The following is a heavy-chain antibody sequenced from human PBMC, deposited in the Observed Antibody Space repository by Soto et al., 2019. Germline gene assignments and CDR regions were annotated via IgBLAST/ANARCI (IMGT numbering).Heavy chain of an antibody. J-gene: IGHJ6*02. D-gene: IGHD3-3*01. CDR1: GFTFSSYS. CDR2: ISSSSSTI. Sequence: ESGGGLVQPGGSLRLSCAASGFTFSSYSMNWVRQAPGKGLEWVSYISSSSSTIYYADSVKGRFTISRDNAKNSLYLQMNSLRDKDTAVYYCAREETTIFGVVINYGMDVWGQGTTVTVSS. CDR3: AREETTIFGVVINYGMDV. V-gene: IGHV3-48*02.